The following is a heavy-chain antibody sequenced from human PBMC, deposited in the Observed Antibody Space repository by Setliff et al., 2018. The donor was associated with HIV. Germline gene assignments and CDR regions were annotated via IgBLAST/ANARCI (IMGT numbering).Heavy chain of an antibody. Sequence: ASVMVSCKASGYTFTGFYMHWVRQAPGQGLEWMGRINPNSGDTNYAQKFQGRVTMTRDTSISTAYMELSRLRSDDTAVYYCARVLHCGGDCYTDAFDIWGQGTMVTVSS. CDR2: INPNSGDT. V-gene: IGHV1-2*06. J-gene: IGHJ3*02. CDR3: ARVLHCGGDCYTDAFDI. CDR1: GYTFTGFY. D-gene: IGHD2-21*01.